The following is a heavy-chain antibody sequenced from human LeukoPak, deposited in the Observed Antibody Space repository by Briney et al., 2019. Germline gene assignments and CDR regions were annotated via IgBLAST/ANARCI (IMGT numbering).Heavy chain of an antibody. CDR1: GGSICSYY. Sequence: PSETLSLTCTVSGGSICSYYWSSMRPPAGKGLESIGRIYTSGSTNYNPSLKSRDTMSVDTSKNQFSLKLSSVAAADTAVYYCARTNGWNNWFDPWGQGTLVTVSS. V-gene: IGHV4-4*07. CDR2: IYTSGST. J-gene: IGHJ5*02. D-gene: IGHD2-8*01. CDR3: ARTNGWNNWFDP.